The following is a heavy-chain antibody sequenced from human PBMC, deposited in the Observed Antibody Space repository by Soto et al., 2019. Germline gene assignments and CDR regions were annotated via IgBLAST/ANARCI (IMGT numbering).Heavy chain of an antibody. CDR1: GYAFTTYG. J-gene: IGHJ4*02. Sequence: QVHLVQSGAEVKKPRASVNVSCQGSGYAFTTYGITWVRQAPGQGLEWMGWISAHNGNTNYAQKLQGRVTVTRDTSTSTAYMELRSLRYDDTAVYYCARGRYGDYWGQGALVTVSS. V-gene: IGHV1-18*01. D-gene: IGHD1-1*01. CDR2: ISAHNGNT. CDR3: ARGRYGDY.